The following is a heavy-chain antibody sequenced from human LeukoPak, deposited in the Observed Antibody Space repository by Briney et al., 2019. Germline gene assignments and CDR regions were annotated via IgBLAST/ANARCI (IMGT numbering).Heavy chain of an antibody. V-gene: IGHV4-61*02. CDR1: GGSISSGSYY. CDR2: IYTSGST. Sequence: SETLSLTCTVSGGSISSGSYYWSCIRQPAGKGLEWIGRIYTSGSTNYNPSLKSRVTISVDTSKNQFSLKLSSVTAADTAVYYCARGGYDFWSGSAEYFQHWGQGTLVTVSS. D-gene: IGHD3-3*01. CDR3: ARGGYDFWSGSAEYFQH. J-gene: IGHJ1*01.